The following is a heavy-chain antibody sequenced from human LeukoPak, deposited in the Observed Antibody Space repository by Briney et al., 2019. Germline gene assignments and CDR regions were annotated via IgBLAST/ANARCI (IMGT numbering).Heavy chain of an antibody. D-gene: IGHD2-21*02. CDR1: GYTFTSYY. V-gene: IGHV1-46*01. J-gene: IGHJ4*02. CDR3: ARPVGYCGGDCYWSL. CDR2: INPSGGST. Sequence: ASVKVSCKASGYTFTSYYMHWVRQAPGQGLEWMGIINPSGGSTSYAQKFQGRVTMTRDMSTSTVYMELSSLRSEDTAVYYCARPVGYCGGDCYWSLWGQGTLVTVSS.